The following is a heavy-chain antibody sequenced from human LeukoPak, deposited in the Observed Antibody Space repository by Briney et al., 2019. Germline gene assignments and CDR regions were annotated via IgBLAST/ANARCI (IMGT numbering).Heavy chain of an antibody. J-gene: IGHJ4*02. CDR1: GFTFSSYA. CDR3: AKGVVAVAGSGLDY. CDR2: ISYDGSNK. V-gene: IGHV3-30*04. Sequence: GGSLRLSCAASGFTFSSYAMHWVRQAPGKGLEWVAVISYDGSNKYYADSVKGRFTISRDNSKNTLYLQMNSLRAEDTAVYYCAKGVVAVAGSGLDYWGQGTLVTVSS. D-gene: IGHD6-19*01.